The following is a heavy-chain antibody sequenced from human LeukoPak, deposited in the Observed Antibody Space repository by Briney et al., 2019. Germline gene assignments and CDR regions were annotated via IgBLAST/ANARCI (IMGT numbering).Heavy chain of an antibody. J-gene: IGHJ4*02. Sequence: SETLSLTCAVYGGSFSGYYWSWIRQPPGKGLEWIGEINHSGSTNYNPSLKSRVTISVDTSKNQFSLKLSSVTAADTAVYYCARGRDGYNYPLFDSWGQGTLVTVSS. V-gene: IGHV4-34*01. CDR3: ARGRDGYNYPLFDS. CDR1: GGSFSGYY. D-gene: IGHD5-24*01. CDR2: INHSGST.